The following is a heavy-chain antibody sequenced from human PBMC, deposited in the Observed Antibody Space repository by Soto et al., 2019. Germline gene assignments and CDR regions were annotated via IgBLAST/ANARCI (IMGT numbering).Heavy chain of an antibody. J-gene: IGHJ6*02. V-gene: IGHV4-4*02. CDR1: GDSLSSGHW. CDR3: ERAMMVGGSVDF. CDR2: IYHSGGT. D-gene: IGHD3-22*01. Sequence: QVQLQESGPGLVKPWETLSLTCVVSGDSLSSGHWWSWVRQSPGKGLEWIGEIYHSGGTNYNPSLKSRPTISADNSKDHCARKLTSVTAADTAVYYCERAMMVGGSVDFWGQGTKVTVSS.